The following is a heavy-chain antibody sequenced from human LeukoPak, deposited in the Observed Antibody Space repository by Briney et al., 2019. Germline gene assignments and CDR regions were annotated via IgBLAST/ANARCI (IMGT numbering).Heavy chain of an antibody. CDR2: ISSGSSYI. Sequence: GGSLRLSCAASGFTFSTYSMNWVRQAPGKGLEWVSSISSGSSYIYYADSVKGRFTISRDNAKNSLYLQVNSLRTEDTAVYYCTTSLPHIVEVTTSDGGNWGQGTLVTVSS. D-gene: IGHD2-21*02. CDR1: GFTFSTYS. J-gene: IGHJ4*02. V-gene: IGHV3-21*01. CDR3: TTSLPHIVEVTTSDGGN.